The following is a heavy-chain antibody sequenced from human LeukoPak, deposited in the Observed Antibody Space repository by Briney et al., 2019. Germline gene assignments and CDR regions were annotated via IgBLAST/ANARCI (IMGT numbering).Heavy chain of an antibody. D-gene: IGHD6-6*01. Sequence: SETLSLTCTVSGGSISSSSYYWGWIRQPPGKGLEWIGYIYYSGSTNYNPSLKSRVTISVDTSKNQFSLKLSSVTAADTAVYYCARGPRNGMDVWGQGTTVTVSS. CDR1: GGSISSSSYY. CDR2: IYYSGST. V-gene: IGHV4-61*05. J-gene: IGHJ6*02. CDR3: ARGPRNGMDV.